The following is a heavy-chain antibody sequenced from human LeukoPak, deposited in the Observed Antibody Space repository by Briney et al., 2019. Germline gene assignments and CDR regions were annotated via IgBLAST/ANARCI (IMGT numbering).Heavy chain of an antibody. CDR2: MSFSGSST. D-gene: IGHD5-12*01. CDR1: GFTFSSYE. J-gene: IGHJ3*02. V-gene: IGHV3-48*03. Sequence: GGSLRLSCVASGFTFSSYEMNWVRQAPGKGLEWVSYMSFSGSSTYYADSVKGRFTISRDNAKNSLYLQMNSLRAEDTAVYYCARGYSSYYPDAFDIWGQGTMVTVSS. CDR3: ARGYSSYYPDAFDI.